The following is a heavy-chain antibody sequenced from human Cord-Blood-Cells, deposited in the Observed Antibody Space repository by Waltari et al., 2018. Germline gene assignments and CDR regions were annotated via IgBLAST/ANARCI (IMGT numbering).Heavy chain of an antibody. V-gene: IGHV4-34*01. CDR1: GGSFSGYY. CDR3: ASLNYYYYYGMDV. CDR2: INHRGRT. J-gene: IGHJ6*02. Sequence: QVQLQQWGAGLLKPSETLSLTCAVYGGSFSGYYWSWIRQPPGKGLEWIGEINHRGRTNYNPSLKSRVTISVDTSKNQFSLKLSSVTAADTAVYYCASLNYYYYYGMDVWGQGTTVTVSS.